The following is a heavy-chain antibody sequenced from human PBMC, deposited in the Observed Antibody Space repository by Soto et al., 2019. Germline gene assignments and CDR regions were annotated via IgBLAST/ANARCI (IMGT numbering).Heavy chain of an antibody. J-gene: IGHJ6*02. Sequence: QVQLVQSGAEVKKPGASVKVSCKASGYTFTSYDINWVRQATGQGLEWMGWMNPNSGNTGYAQKFQCRVTMTRNTSISTAYMELSSLRSEDTAVYYCARVGYSSSWYPFDSYYGMDVWGQGTTVTVSS. V-gene: IGHV1-8*01. D-gene: IGHD6-13*01. CDR3: ARVGYSSSWYPFDSYYGMDV. CDR2: MNPNSGNT. CDR1: GYTFTSYD.